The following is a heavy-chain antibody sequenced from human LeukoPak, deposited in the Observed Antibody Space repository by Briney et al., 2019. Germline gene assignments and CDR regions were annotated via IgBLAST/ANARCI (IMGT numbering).Heavy chain of an antibody. CDR3: AKVQEMDTILPPFHY. D-gene: IGHD5-24*01. V-gene: IGHV3-23*01. Sequence: GGSLRLSCVASGFTSSSDAMSWVRQAPGKGLEWVSVISGNGAYIDYADSVKGRFTIARDNSKNTLYLQVNSLRAADTAIYYCAKVQEMDTILPPFHYWGQGTLVTVSS. CDR2: ISGNGAYI. J-gene: IGHJ4*02. CDR1: GFTSSSDA.